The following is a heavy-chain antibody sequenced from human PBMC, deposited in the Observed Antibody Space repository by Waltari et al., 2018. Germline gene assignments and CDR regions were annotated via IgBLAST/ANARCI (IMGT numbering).Heavy chain of an antibody. V-gene: IGHV3-23*01. CDR3: AKWDF. CDR1: GFTFKNHA. J-gene: IGHJ4*02. CDR2: MTPDGGT. Sequence: DVQLLESGGGFVQPGGSLTLSCVGSGFTFKNHALYWVRRAPGKGLGGVSRMTPDGGTYYADSVRGRFTISRDNSKNMMFLQMSSLRVDDTGIYFCAKWDFWGQGTVVTVSS.